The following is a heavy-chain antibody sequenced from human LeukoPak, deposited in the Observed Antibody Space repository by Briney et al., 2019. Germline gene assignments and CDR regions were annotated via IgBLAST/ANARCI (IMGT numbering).Heavy chain of an antibody. CDR3: AREHQTALTAGDFDY. J-gene: IGHJ4*02. CDR1: GFTFSSYW. V-gene: IGHV3-7*03. CDR2: IKQDGSEK. D-gene: IGHD6-19*01. Sequence: GGSLRLSCAASGFTFSSYWMSWVRQAPGKGLEWVANIKQDGSEKYYVDSVKGRFTISRDNAKNSLYLQMNSLRAEDTAVYYCAREHQTALTAGDFDYWGQGTLVTVSS.